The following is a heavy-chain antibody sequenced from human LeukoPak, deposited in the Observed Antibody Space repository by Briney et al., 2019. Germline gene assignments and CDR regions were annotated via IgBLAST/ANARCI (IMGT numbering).Heavy chain of an antibody. V-gene: IGHV1-8*01. CDR1: GYTFTNYD. CDR3: ARGGYYDFWSGPNPFDY. Sequence: ASVKVSCKASGYTFTNYDFNWVRQATGQGLEWMGWMNPNSGATGYAQKFQGRVTMTRDTSINTAYMELSSLRSEDTAVYYCARGGYYDFWSGPNPFDYWGQGTLVTVSS. D-gene: IGHD3-3*01. CDR2: MNPNSGAT. J-gene: IGHJ4*02.